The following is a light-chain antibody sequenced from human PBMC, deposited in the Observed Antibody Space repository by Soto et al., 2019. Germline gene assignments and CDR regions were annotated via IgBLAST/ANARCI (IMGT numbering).Light chain of an antibody. CDR3: SSYMASGTTHYV. V-gene: IGLV2-14*03. J-gene: IGLJ1*01. CDR2: DVS. Sequence: QSALTQPASLSGSPGQSITISCSETSSDIGGYNYVSWYQQHPGKAPKLMISDVSNRPSGVSNRFSGSKSGNTASLTISGLQAEYEADYYCSSYMASGTTHYVFGTGTKLTVL. CDR1: SSDIGGYNY.